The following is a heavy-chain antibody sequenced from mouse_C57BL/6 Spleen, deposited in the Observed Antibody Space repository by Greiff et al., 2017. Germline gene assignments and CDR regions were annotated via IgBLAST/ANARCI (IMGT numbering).Heavy chain of an antibody. D-gene: IGHD1-1*01. CDR1: GFTFSDYG. CDR3: ARSYTHYWYFDV. V-gene: IGHV5-17*01. J-gene: IGHJ1*03. CDR2: ISSGSSTI. Sequence: EVHLVESGGGLVKPGGSLKLSCAASGFTFSDYGMHWVRQAPEKGLEWVAYISSGSSTIYYADTVKGRFTISRDNAKNTLFLQMTSLRSEDTAMYYCARSYTHYWYFDVWGTGTTVTVSS.